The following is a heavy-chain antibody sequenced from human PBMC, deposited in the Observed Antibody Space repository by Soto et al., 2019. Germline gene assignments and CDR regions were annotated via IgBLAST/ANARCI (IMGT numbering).Heavy chain of an antibody. CDR1: GGSVSSGSYY. CDR2: IYYSGST. D-gene: IGHD2-2*01. CDR3: ARSSRGMRVPGQNWFDP. J-gene: IGHJ5*02. V-gene: IGHV4-61*01. Sequence: SETLSLTCTVSGGSVSSGSYYWSWIRQPPGKGLEWIGYIYYSGSTNYNPSLKSRVTISVDTSKNQFSLKLSSVTAADTAVYYCARSSRGMRVPGQNWFDPWGQGTLVTVSS.